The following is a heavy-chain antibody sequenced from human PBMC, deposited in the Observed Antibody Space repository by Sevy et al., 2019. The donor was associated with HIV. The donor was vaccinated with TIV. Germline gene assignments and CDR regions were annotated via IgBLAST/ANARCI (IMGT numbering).Heavy chain of an antibody. J-gene: IGHJ4*02. V-gene: IGHV4-30-4*01. CDR3: ARERGYTYLLIDN. D-gene: IGHD5-12*01. Sequence: SETLSLTCTVSGDSITNGDYYWNWIRQPPGKGLEWIGYIYHGASIFYTPSLKGRALISQDTSKHQFSLKLNSVTTADTAVYFCARERGYTYLLIDNWGQGTLVTVSS. CDR2: IYHGASI. CDR1: GDSITNGDYY.